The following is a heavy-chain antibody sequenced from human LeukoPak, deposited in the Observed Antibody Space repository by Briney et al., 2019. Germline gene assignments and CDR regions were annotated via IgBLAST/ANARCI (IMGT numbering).Heavy chain of an antibody. Sequence: PSETLSLTCAVYGGSFSGYYWSWIRQPPGKGLEWIGEINHSGSTNYNPSLKSRVTISVDTSKNQFSLKLSSVTAADTAVYYCARLVGATVNWGQGTLVTVSS. CDR2: INHSGST. CDR3: ARLVGATVN. J-gene: IGHJ4*02. V-gene: IGHV4-34*01. D-gene: IGHD1-26*01. CDR1: GGSFSGYY.